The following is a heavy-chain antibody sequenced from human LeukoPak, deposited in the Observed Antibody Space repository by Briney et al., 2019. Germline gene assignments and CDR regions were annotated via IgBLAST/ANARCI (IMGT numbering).Heavy chain of an antibody. CDR2: ISSSGACA. Sequence: PGGSLRLSCAASGFTFSSYSMNWVRQAPGKGLEWVSSISSSGACAYYADSVKGRFTISRDNAKNSLSLQMNSLRADDAAVYYCARARNKQLDGYLPAGFDIWGQGTMVTVSS. D-gene: IGHD3-22*01. CDR1: GFTFSSYS. V-gene: IGHV3-21*01. J-gene: IGHJ3*02. CDR3: ARARNKQLDGYLPAGFDI.